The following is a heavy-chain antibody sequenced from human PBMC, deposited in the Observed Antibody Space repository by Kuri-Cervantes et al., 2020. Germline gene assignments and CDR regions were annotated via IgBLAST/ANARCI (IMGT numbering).Heavy chain of an antibody. Sequence: GSLRLSCTVSGGSISLYYWSWIRQPAGKGLEWIGRIYTSGSTNYNPSLKSRVTISVDTSKNQFSLKLSSVTAADTAVYYCARTGYCSSTSCYVRAYYYYYMDVWGKGTTVTVSS. D-gene: IGHD2-2*01. J-gene: IGHJ6*03. V-gene: IGHV4-4*07. CDR3: ARTGYCSSTSCYVRAYYYYYMDV. CDR1: GGSISLYY. CDR2: IYTSGST.